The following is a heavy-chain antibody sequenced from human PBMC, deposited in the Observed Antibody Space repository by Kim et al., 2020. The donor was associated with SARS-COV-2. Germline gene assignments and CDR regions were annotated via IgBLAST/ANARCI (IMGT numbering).Heavy chain of an antibody. CDR3: ARDYWNSRGFFYSVMDV. V-gene: IGHV4-59*13. CDR2: IYYSGST. J-gene: IGHJ6*01. D-gene: IGHD1-1*01. Sequence: SETLSLTCTVSGGSISSYYWSWIRQPPGKGLEWIGYIYYSGSTNYNPSLKSRVTISVDTSKNQFSLKLSSVTAADTAVYYCARDYWNSRGFFYSVMDVWG. CDR1: GGSISSYY.